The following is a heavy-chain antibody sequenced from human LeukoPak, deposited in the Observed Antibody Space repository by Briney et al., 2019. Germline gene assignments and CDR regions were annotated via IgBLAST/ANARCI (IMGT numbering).Heavy chain of an antibody. D-gene: IGHD6-19*01. Sequence: PGGSLRLSCAASGFTFSDYTMNWVRQAPGKGLEWVSSIGSVTTYIYYADSVKGRFTISRDNAKNSLSLQMNSLRAEDTAVYYCARAIAVAGPYYFDYWGQGTLVTVAS. CDR2: IGSVTTYI. J-gene: IGHJ4*02. V-gene: IGHV3-21*01. CDR3: ARAIAVAGPYYFDY. CDR1: GFTFSDYT.